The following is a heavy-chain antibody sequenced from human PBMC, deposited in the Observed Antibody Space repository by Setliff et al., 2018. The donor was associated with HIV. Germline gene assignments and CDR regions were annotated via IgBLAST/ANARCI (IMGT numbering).Heavy chain of an antibody. Sequence: GGSLRLSCATSGFTFSPYAIHWVRQAPGMGLEWVAMIWADEITKFYADSVKGRFTISRDNSKNTMYLQMNTLRVEDTAVHYCARASYYYDSSGWVDYWGQGTLVTVSS. CDR1: GFTFSPYA. CDR3: ARASYYYDSSGWVDY. D-gene: IGHD3-22*01. CDR2: IWADEITK. J-gene: IGHJ4*02. V-gene: IGHV3-33*01.